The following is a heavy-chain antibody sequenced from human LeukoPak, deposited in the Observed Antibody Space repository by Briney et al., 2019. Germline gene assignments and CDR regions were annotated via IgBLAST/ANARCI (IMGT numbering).Heavy chain of an antibody. V-gene: IGHV1-8*01. D-gene: IGHD6-6*01. CDR3: ARAIAAHPIYYYGMDV. CDR2: MNPNSGNT. Sequence: ASVKVSCKASGYTFTSYDINWVRQATGQGLEWMGWMNPNSGNTGYAQKFQGRVTMTRNTSISTAYMELSSLRSEDTAVYYCARAIAAHPIYYYGMDVWGQGTTVTVSS. J-gene: IGHJ6*02. CDR1: GYTFTSYD.